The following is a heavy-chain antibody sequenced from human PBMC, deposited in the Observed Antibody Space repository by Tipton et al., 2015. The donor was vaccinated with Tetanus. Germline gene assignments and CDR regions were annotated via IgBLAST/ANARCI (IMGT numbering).Heavy chain of an antibody. CDR1: GGSISGGGYS. J-gene: IGHJ4*02. CDR2: IYESGTT. D-gene: IGHD3-22*01. V-gene: IGHV4-30-2*01. CDR3: ARAVRFYYDSSTYYQYYFDS. Sequence: LRLSCSVSGGSISGGGYSWSWIRQPPGPGKGLEWIGYIYESGTTHYNPSLKSQVTLSLDMSKNHVSLNLTSVTAADTAVYYCARAVRFYYDSSTYYQYYFDSWGQGTLVTVSS.